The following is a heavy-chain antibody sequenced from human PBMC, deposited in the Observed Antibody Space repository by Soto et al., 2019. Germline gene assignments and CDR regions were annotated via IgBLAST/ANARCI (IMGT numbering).Heavy chain of an antibody. CDR2: IIPVFGTT. V-gene: IGHV1-69*01. Sequence: QGQLVQSGPEVKRPGSSVKVSCKDSGGLFSSFAISWVRQAPGQGLEWLGGIIPVFGTTNYAEKFQDRVTITAEESTHTAYLEVSSLTSGDTAMYCCARGGGPYVWFNEFWGQGTLVTVSS. CDR3: ARGGGPYVWFNEF. D-gene: IGHD3-16*01. J-gene: IGHJ4*02. CDR1: GGLFSSFA.